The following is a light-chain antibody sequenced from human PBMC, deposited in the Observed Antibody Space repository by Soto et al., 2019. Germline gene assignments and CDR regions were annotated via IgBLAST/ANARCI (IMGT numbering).Light chain of an antibody. V-gene: IGLV2-14*01. CDR3: TSYAGARTYV. J-gene: IGLJ1*01. Sequence: QSALTQPASVSGSPGQSITISCTGTSSDVGNYDYVSWYQQHPGKAPKLMICDVSNRPSGVSNRFSGSKSGNTASLTISGLQAEDEADYYCTSYAGARTYVFGTGTSHRP. CDR1: SSDVGNYDY. CDR2: DVS.